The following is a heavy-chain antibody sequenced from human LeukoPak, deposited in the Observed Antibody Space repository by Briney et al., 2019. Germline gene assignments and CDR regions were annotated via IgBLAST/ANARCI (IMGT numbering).Heavy chain of an antibody. CDR3: VKSAGRDGGN. D-gene: IGHD1-26*01. J-gene: IGHJ4*02. CDR2: ISSSSSYT. V-gene: IGHV3-11*06. Sequence: KPGGSLRLSCAASGFTFSDYYMSWIRQAPGKGLEWVSYISSSSSYTNYADSVRGRFTISRDNAKKSVYLQMNSLRAEDTAIYYCVKSAGRDGGNWGQGTLVTVSS. CDR1: GFTFSDYY.